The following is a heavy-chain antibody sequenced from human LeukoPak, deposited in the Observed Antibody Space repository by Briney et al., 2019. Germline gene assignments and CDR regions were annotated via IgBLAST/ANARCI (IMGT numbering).Heavy chain of an antibody. V-gene: IGHV7-4-1*02. CDR1: GYTFTSYA. CDR3: ARGDDILTGYYYGMDV. J-gene: IGHJ6*02. Sequence: RASVKVSCKASGYTFTSYAMNWVRQAPGQGLEWMGWINTNTGNPTYAQGFTGRFVFSLDTSISTAYLQISSLKAEDTAVYYCARGDDILTGYYYGMDVWGQGTTVTVSS. CDR2: INTNTGNP. D-gene: IGHD3-9*01.